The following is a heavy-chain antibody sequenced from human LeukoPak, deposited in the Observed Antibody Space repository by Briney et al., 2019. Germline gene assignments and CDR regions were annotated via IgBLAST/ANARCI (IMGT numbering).Heavy chain of an antibody. J-gene: IGHJ5*02. CDR3: ARELQQLVLGWFDP. CDR1: GCTFSSYS. V-gene: IGHV3-21*01. CDR2: ISSSSSYI. Sequence: GGSMRLSCAASGCTFSSYSMNWVRQAPGKGLEWVSYISSSSSYIYYADSVKGRFTISRDNAKNSLYLQMNSLRAEDTAVYYCARELQQLVLGWFDPWGQGTLVTVSS. D-gene: IGHD6-13*01.